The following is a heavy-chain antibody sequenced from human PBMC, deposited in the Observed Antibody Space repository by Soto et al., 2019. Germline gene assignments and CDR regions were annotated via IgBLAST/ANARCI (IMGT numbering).Heavy chain of an antibody. CDR2: ISYDGNNK. Sequence: QVQLVESGGGVVQPGRSLRLSCGASGFKFSTYGMHWVRQAPGKGLEWVAVISYDGNNKDYADSVKGRFTISRDNSKNPSYLQMTSLGAEDTAAYYCAKGRVGYVFGVQDYYFGMDVWGQGTTVAVSS. J-gene: IGHJ6*02. CDR1: GFKFSTYG. V-gene: IGHV3-30*18. D-gene: IGHD1-26*01. CDR3: AKGRVGYVFGVQDYYFGMDV.